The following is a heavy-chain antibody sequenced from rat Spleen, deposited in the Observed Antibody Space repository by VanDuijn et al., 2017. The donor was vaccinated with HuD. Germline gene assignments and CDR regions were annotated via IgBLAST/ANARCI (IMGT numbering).Heavy chain of an antibody. CDR2: ISYSGST. D-gene: IGHD1-10*01. Sequence: EVQLQESGPGLVKPSQSLSLTCSVTGYSITSNYWGWIRKFPGKKMEWMGFISYSGSTSHNPSLKSRISITRDTSKNQFFLQFNSVTTEDTATYYCARYGLITTISTYFDFWSQGVMVSVSS. CDR1: GYSITSNY. CDR3: ARYGLITTISTYFDF. J-gene: IGHJ2*01. V-gene: IGHV3-1*01.